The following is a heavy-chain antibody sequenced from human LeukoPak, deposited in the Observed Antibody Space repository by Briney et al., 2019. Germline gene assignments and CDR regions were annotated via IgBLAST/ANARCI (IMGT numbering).Heavy chain of an antibody. D-gene: IGHD1-26*01. CDR3: ARGLVVGATKQTRFDP. V-gene: IGHV4-34*01. CDR2: INHSGST. J-gene: IGHJ5*02. CDR1: GGSFSGYY. Sequence: SETLSLTCAVYGGSFSGYYWSWTRQPPGKGLEWIGEINHSGSTNYNPSLKSRVTISVDTSKNQFSLKLSSVTAADTAVHYCARGLVVGATKQTRFDPWGQGTLVTVSS.